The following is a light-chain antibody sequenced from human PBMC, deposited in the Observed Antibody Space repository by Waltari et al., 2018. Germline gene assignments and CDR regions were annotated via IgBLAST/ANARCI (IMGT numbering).Light chain of an antibody. Sequence: SSELTQDPAVSVALGQTVRITCQGDSLRSYYASWYQQKPGQSPVLVIYGKNNRPSGNPDRFSGSSSGTTASLTITGAQAEDEADYYCNSRDSSGNLVVFGGGTKLTVL. J-gene: IGLJ2*01. V-gene: IGLV3-19*01. CDR3: NSRDSSGNLVV. CDR2: GKN. CDR1: SLRSYY.